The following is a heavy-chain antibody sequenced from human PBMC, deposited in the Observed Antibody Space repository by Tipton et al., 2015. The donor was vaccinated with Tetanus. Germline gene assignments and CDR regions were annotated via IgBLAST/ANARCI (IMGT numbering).Heavy chain of an antibody. V-gene: IGHV1-2*02. CDR3: ARDSYVPGTTSPFDF. Sequence: QSGPEVKEPGASVKVSCKAFGYTFTNYGIHWVRQAPGQGLEWLGWINPDSGGTKYTQNFQGRVTMTRDTPTTTVYLELTSLKSDDTAVYCCARDSYVPGTTSPFDFWGQGSLVNVSS. CDR2: INPDSGGT. CDR1: GYTFTNYG. J-gene: IGHJ4*02. D-gene: IGHD1-7*01.